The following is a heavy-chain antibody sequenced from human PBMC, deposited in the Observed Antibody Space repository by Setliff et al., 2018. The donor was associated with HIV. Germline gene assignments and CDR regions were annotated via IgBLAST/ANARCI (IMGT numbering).Heavy chain of an antibody. CDR3: AREERREAFDI. CDR1: GGSISSGGYY. V-gene: IGHV4-31*03. D-gene: IGHD1-1*01. CDR2: INYSGST. Sequence: SETLSLTCTVSGGSISSGGYYWSWIRQPPGKGLEWIGYINYSGSTYYNPSLKSRVTFSVDTSKNQFSLKLSSVTAADTAVYYCAREERREAFDIWGQGTMVTVSS. J-gene: IGHJ3*02.